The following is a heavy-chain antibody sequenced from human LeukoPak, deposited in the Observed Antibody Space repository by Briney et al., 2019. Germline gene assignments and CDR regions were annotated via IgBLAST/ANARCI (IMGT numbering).Heavy chain of an antibody. CDR3: ARVLRARVPAAPLGY. CDR2: ISAYNGNT. Sequence: GASVKVSCKASGYTFTSYGISWVRQAPGQGLEWMGWISAYNGNTNYAQKLQGRVTMTTDTPTSTAYMELRSLRSDDTAVYYCARVLRARVPAAPLGYWGQGTLVPVSS. CDR1: GYTFTSYG. V-gene: IGHV1-18*01. D-gene: IGHD2-2*01. J-gene: IGHJ4*02.